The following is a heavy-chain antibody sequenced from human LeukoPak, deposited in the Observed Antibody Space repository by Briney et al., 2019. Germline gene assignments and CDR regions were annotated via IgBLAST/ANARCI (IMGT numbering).Heavy chain of an antibody. CDR3: ARDPYDRGGYGAFDL. CDR1: GFTFSTYW. Sequence: GGSLRLSCAASGFTFSTYWMTWVRQAPGQGLEWVASIKEDESEKNYVDSVKGRFTISRGNARNSLYLQMNSVRVEDTALYYCARDPYDRGGYGAFDLWGQGSMVTVSS. V-gene: IGHV3-7*01. CDR2: IKEDESEK. D-gene: IGHD3-22*01. J-gene: IGHJ3*01.